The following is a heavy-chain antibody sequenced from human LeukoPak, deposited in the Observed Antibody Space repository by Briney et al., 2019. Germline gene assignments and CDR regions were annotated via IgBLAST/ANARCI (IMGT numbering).Heavy chain of an antibody. CDR3: ASAGGSGSYHGRFDY. CDR1: GGSISNYY. V-gene: IGHV4-59*12. D-gene: IGHD1-26*01. J-gene: IGHJ4*02. Sequence: SETLSLTCTVSGGSISNYYWSWIRQPPGKGLEWIAYINYSGSTNYNPSLKSRVTISVDTSKNQFSLKLSSVTAAATAVYYCASAGGSGSYHGRFDYWGQGTLVTVSS. CDR2: INYSGST.